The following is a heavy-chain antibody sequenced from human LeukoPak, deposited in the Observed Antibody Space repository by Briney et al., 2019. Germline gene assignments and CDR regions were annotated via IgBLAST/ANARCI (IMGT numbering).Heavy chain of an antibody. CDR3: ARYRGSGPYYYYYYMDV. V-gene: IGHV3-53*01. J-gene: IGHJ6*03. CDR1: GFTVSSNY. CDR2: IYSGGST. Sequence: GGSLRLSCAASGFTVSSNYTSWVRQAPGKGLEWVSVIYSGGSTYYADSVKGRFTISRDNSKNTLYLQMNSLRAEDTAVYYCARYRGSGPYYYYYYMDVWGKGTTVTVSS. D-gene: IGHD1-26*01.